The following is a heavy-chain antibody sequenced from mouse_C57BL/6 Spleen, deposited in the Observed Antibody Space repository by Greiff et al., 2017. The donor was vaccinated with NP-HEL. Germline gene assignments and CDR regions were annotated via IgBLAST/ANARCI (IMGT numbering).Heavy chain of an antibody. J-gene: IGHJ2*01. Sequence: EVNVVESGGGLVKPGGSLKLSCAASGFTFSDYGMHWVRQAPEKGLEWVAYISSGSSTIYYADTVKGRFTIYRDNAKNTLFLQMTSLRSEDTAMYYCARDPVVARGFDYWGQGTTLTVSS. CDR1: GFTFSDYG. CDR2: ISSGSSTI. V-gene: IGHV5-17*01. D-gene: IGHD1-1*01. CDR3: ARDPVVARGFDY.